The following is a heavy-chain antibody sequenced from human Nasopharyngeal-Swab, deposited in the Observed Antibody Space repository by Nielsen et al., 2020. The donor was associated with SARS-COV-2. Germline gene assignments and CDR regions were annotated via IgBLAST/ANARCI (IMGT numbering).Heavy chain of an antibody. CDR3: TTDLCSSTSCYGPFYYYYYGMDV. CDR1: GFTFSNAW. D-gene: IGHD2-2*01. CDR2: IKSKTDGGTT. Sequence: SCAASGFTFSNAWMSWVRQAPGKGLEWVGRIKSKTDGGTTDYAAPVKGRFTISRDDSKNTLYLQMNSLKTEDTAVYYCTTDLCSSTSCYGPFYYYYYGMDVWGQGTTVTVSS. J-gene: IGHJ6*02. V-gene: IGHV3-15*01.